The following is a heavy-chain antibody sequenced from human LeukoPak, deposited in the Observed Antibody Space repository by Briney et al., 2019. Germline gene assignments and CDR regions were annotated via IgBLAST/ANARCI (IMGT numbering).Heavy chain of an antibody. CDR3: ARKSGKLDY. V-gene: IGHV1-69*05. D-gene: IGHD4-23*01. Sequence: ASVKVSCKASGGTFSTYAISWVRQAPGQGLEWMGGIIPIFGTANYAQNFQGRGTMTTDTSTSTAYMELRSLRFDDTAVYYCARKSGKLDYWGQGTLVTVSS. J-gene: IGHJ4*02. CDR2: IIPIFGTA. CDR1: GGTFSTYA.